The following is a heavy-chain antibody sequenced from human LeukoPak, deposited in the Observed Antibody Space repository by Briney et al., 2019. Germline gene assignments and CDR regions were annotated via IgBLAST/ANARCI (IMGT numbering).Heavy chain of an antibody. V-gene: IGHV3-21*01. CDR2: ISNSSSYI. J-gene: IGHJ3*02. CDR1: GFTFSSSS. Sequence: PGGSLRLSCAASGFTFSSSSMNWVRQAPGKGLEGVSSISNSSSYIYYADSVKGRFTISRDNAKNSLYLQMNSLRAEDTAVYYCARRVAAAADAFDIWGQGTMVTVSS. CDR3: ARRVAAAADAFDI. D-gene: IGHD6-13*01.